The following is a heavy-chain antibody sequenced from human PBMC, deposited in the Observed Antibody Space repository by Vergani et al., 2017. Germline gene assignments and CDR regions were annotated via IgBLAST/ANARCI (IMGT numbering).Heavy chain of an antibody. CDR3: ARESPFGVVME. CDR1: GFTFSSYS. V-gene: IGHV3-21*01. CDR2: ISSSSSYI. J-gene: IGHJ4*02. Sequence: EVQLVESGGGLVKPGGSLRLSCAASGFTFSSYSMNWVRQAPGKGLEWVSSISSSSSYIYYADSVKGRFTISRDNAKNSLYLQMKSLRAEDTAVYYCARESPFGVVMEWGQGTLVTVSS. D-gene: IGHD3-3*01.